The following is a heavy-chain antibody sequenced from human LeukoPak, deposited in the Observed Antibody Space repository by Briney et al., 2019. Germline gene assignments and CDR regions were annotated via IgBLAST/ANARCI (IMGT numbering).Heavy chain of an antibody. CDR3: AIGHPLDMAGSTYFDY. CDR1: GGSISSSTHY. Sequence: PSETLSLSCTVSGGSISSSTHYWGWVPQPPGKGLEWIVSIYYSGSTFYNPSRRSRVTLSVHTSKHQSTLKRSSVTSADTAMYSCAIGHPLDMAGSTYFDYWGQGTLVTVSS. D-gene: IGHD5-24*01. CDR2: IYYSGST. V-gene: IGHV4-39*01. J-gene: IGHJ4*02.